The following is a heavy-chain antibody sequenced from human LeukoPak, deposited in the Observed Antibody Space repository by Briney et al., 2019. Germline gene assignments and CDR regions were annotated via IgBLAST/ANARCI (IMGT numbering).Heavy chain of an antibody. CDR3: ARSDRGSSSWYDAFDI. CDR2: INPNSGGT. CDR1: GYTFTGYY. Sequence: ASVKVSCKASGYTFTGYYMHWVRQAPGQGLEWMGWINPNSGGTNYAQKFQGWVTMTRDTSISTAYMELSRLRSDDTAVYYCARSDRGSSSWYDAFDIWGQGTMVTVSS. J-gene: IGHJ3*02. D-gene: IGHD6-13*01. V-gene: IGHV1-2*04.